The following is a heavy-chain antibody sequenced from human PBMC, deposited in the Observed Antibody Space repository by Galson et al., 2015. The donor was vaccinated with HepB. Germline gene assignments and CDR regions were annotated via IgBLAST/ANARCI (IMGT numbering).Heavy chain of an antibody. J-gene: IGHJ4*02. V-gene: IGHV3-30*04. CDR1: GFTFSSYA. D-gene: IGHD1-26*01. Sequence: SLRLSCAASGFTFSSYAMHWVRQAPGKGLEWVAVISYDGRNKYYGDSVKGRFSISRDNSKKTMYPQMNSLRAEDTAVYYCARVGELLVDYWGQGTLVTVSS. CDR2: ISYDGRNK. CDR3: ARVGELLVDY.